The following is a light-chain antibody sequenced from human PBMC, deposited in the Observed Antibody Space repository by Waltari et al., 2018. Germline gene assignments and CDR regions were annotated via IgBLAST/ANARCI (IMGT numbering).Light chain of an antibody. J-gene: IGKJ2*01. CDR3: MQALQTPRT. CDR1: QSLLHSNGYNY. V-gene: IGKV2-28*01. CDR2: LGS. Sequence: DIVMTQSPLSLPVTPGEPASIPCSPSQSLLHSNGYNYLDWYLQRPGQSPQLLIYLGSNRASGVPDRFSGSGSGTDFTLKISRVEAEDVGVYYCMQALQTPRTFGQGTKLEIK.